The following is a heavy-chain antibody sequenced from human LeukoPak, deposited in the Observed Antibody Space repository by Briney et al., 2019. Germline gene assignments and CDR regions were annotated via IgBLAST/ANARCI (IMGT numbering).Heavy chain of an antibody. CDR2: ISGSGGST. CDR3: AKRSPQYYDILTGLTRTEASYYMDV. J-gene: IGHJ6*03. D-gene: IGHD3-9*01. Sequence: PGGSLRLSCAASGFTFSSYGMSWVRQAPGKGLEWVSAISGSGGSTYYADSVKGRFTISRDNSKNTLYLQMNSLRAEDTAVYYCAKRSPQYYDILTGLTRTEASYYMDVWGKGTTVTISS. V-gene: IGHV3-23*01. CDR1: GFTFSSYG.